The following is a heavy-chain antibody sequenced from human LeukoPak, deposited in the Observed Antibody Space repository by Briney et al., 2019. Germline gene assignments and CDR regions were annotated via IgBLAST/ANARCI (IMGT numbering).Heavy chain of an antibody. D-gene: IGHD6-19*01. J-gene: IGHJ4*02. Sequence: PSETLSLTCTVSGGSISSSTDYWGWIRQPPGKGLEWIGSMYYSGSTSYNPSLKSRVTISVDTSKNQFSLKLRSVTAADAAVYNCARLSAYSSGGRLKSDYWGQGTLVTVSS. CDR2: MYYSGST. CDR3: ARLSAYSSGGRLKSDY. CDR1: GGSISSSTDY. V-gene: IGHV4-39*01.